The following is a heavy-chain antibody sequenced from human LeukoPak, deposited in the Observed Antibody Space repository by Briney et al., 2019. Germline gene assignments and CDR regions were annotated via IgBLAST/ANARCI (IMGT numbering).Heavy chain of an antibody. J-gene: IGHJ4*02. CDR2: FIPVLGTA. D-gene: IGHD6-13*01. V-gene: IGHV1-69*10. CDR3: AKEAIAAAGLSRAPFDY. Sequence: SVKVSCKASGGTFSDYALNWVRQAPGQGLEWMGVFIPVLGTANSTQNFQDRVTITADISTNTVYMELSSLRAEDTALYYCAKEAIAAAGLSRAPFDYWGQGTLVTVSS. CDR1: GGTFSDYA.